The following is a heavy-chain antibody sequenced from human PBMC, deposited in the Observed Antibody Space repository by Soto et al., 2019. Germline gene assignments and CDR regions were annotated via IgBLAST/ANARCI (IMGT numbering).Heavy chain of an antibody. CDR3: AYSTSWYRLDL. D-gene: IGHD6-19*01. CDR2: SFHTGNT. J-gene: IGHJ3*01. Sequence: QVQLQESGPGLVKPSGTLSLTCDVSGDSISSSRWWTWVRQPPGKGLEWIGDSFHTGNTNYNPSLKSRVTISVDKSKNQFSLNLSSVTAASTAVYYCAYSTSWYRLDLWGQGTLVTVSS. CDR1: GDSISSSRW. V-gene: IGHV4-4*02.